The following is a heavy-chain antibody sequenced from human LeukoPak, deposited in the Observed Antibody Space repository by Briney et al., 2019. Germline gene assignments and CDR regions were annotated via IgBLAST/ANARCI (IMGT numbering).Heavy chain of an antibody. Sequence: PGGSLRLSCAASGFTFSGSAMHWVRQASGKGLEWVGRIRSKANSYATAYAASVKGRFTISRDDSKNTAYLQMNSLKTEDTAVYYCTRRESNYGDYEDGYYYMDVWGKGTTVTVSS. J-gene: IGHJ6*03. V-gene: IGHV3-73*01. D-gene: IGHD4-17*01. CDR2: IRSKANSYAT. CDR1: GFTFSGSA. CDR3: TRRESNYGDYEDGYYYMDV.